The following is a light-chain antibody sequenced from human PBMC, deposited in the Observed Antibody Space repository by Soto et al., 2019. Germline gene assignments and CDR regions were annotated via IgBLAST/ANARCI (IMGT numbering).Light chain of an antibody. Sequence: QAVLTQPPSASGSPGQSVTISCTGTSSDVGGYNYVSWYQQHPGKAPKLMSYEVSKRPSGVPDRFSGSKSGNTASLTGSGLQAEDEADYYCSSYAGSNNLVFGGGTKLTVL. CDR1: SSDVGGYNY. CDR2: EVS. CDR3: SSYAGSNNLV. V-gene: IGLV2-8*01. J-gene: IGLJ2*01.